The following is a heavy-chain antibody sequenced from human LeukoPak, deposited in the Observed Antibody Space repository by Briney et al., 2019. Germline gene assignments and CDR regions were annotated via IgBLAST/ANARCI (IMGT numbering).Heavy chain of an antibody. V-gene: IGHV3-49*04. J-gene: IGHJ4*02. CDR3: TRGLTVVGAKYYFEY. CDR2: IRSKTYGRTA. CDR1: GFTFGGYA. Sequence: GRSLGLSCTGSGFTFGGYAMSWVRQAPGKGLEWVGLIRSKTYGRTAEYSASVRCRFTISRDDSKGFAYLQMNSLQNEDTAVYYCTRGLTVVGAKYYFEYWGQGTLVSVSS. D-gene: IGHD1-26*01.